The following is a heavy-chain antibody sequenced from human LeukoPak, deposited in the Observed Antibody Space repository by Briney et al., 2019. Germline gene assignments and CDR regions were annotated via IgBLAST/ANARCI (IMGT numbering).Heavy chain of an antibody. Sequence: SETLSLTCTVSGGSISSYYWSWIRQPPGKGLEWIGYIYHSGSTYYNPSLKSRVTISVDRSKNQFSLKLSSVTAADTAVYYCARYGDYADYWGQGTLVTVSS. CDR2: IYHSGST. V-gene: IGHV4-59*12. D-gene: IGHD4-17*01. J-gene: IGHJ4*02. CDR3: ARYGDYADY. CDR1: GGSISSYY.